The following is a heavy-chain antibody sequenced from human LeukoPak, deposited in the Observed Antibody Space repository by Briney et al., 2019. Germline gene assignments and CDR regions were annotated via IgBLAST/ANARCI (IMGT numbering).Heavy chain of an antibody. V-gene: IGHV3-30*04. CDR3: VREQTIMAAAGLDS. D-gene: IGHD6-13*01. J-gene: IGHJ4*02. CDR2: ISYDGSNK. CDR1: GFTFSSYA. Sequence: PGRSLRLSCAASGFTFSSYAMHWVRQAPGKGLEWVAVISYDGSNKYYADSVKGRFTISRDNSKDTLYLQMNSLTAEDTAVYYCVREQTIMAAAGLDSWGQGTLVTVSS.